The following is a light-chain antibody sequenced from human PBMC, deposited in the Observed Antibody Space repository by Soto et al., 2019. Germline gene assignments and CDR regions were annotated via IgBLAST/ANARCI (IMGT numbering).Light chain of an antibody. J-gene: IGKJ1*01. V-gene: IGKV3-20*01. CDR1: QRASRQY. Sequence: VLTQSPDTLSLSPGDRATLSCRANQRASRQYLSWYQQRPGQPPRLLIYSVSMRADGIPDRFTGSGSGSEFTLTINRFEPEDFAVYYCQDFDSPQWTFGQGTTIEN. CDR2: SVS. CDR3: QDFDSPQWT.